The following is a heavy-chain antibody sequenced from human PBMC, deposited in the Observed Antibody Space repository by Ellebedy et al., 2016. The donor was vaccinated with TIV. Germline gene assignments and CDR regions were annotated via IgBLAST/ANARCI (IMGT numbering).Heavy chain of an antibody. CDR1: GGSISSYY. CDR2: IYTSGST. J-gene: IGHJ3*02. CDR3: ARDTIIAAAGRARAFDI. V-gene: IGHV4-4*07. D-gene: IGHD6-13*01. Sequence: SETLSLXCTVSGGSISSYYWSWIRQPAGKGLEWIGRIYTSGSTNYNPSLKSRVTMSVDTSKNQFSLKLSSVTAADTAVYYCARDTIIAAAGRARAFDIWGQGTMVTVSS.